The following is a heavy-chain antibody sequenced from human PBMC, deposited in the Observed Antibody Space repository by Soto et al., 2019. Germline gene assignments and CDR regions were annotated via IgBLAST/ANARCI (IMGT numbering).Heavy chain of an antibody. D-gene: IGHD3-22*01. V-gene: IGHV1-8*01. CDR1: GYTFTSYD. CDR2: MNPNSGNT. J-gene: IGHJ6*02. CDR3: ARGRYYYDSSGTYGMDV. Sequence: QVQLVQSGAEVKKPGASVKVSCKASGYTFTSYDINWVRQATGQGLEWMGWMNPNSGNTGYAQKFQDRVTMTRNTSISTAYMELSSLRSEDTAVYYCARGRYYYDSSGTYGMDVWGQGTTVTVSS.